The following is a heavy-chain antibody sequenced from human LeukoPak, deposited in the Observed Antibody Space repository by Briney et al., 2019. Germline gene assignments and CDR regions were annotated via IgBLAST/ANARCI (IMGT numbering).Heavy chain of an antibody. CDR1: GFTFSSYW. J-gene: IGHJ4*02. Sequence: GGSLRLSCAASGFTFSSYWMHWVRQAPGKGLVWVSRINSDGSSTSYADSVKGRFTISRDNSKNTLYLQMNSLRAEDTAVYYCAKDRSDIVVVPDETLDYWGQGTLVTVSS. CDR2: INSDGSST. D-gene: IGHD2-2*01. V-gene: IGHV3-74*01. CDR3: AKDRSDIVVVPDETLDY.